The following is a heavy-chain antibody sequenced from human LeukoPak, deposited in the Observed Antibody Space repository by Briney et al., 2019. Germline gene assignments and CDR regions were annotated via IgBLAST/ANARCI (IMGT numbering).Heavy chain of an antibody. D-gene: IGHD3-10*01. CDR1: GFIFSDYY. V-gene: IGHV3-11*04. CDR3: ARTYYYGSGTYRYAFDF. Sequence: PGGSLRLSCAASGFIFSDYYMSWIRQAPGKGLEWVSYISSSGNAIYYADSVKGRFTISRDNANKLRVLQMNRLRAEDTAVYYCARTYYYGSGTYRYAFDFWGQGTMVTVSS. J-gene: IGHJ3*01. CDR2: ISSSGNAI.